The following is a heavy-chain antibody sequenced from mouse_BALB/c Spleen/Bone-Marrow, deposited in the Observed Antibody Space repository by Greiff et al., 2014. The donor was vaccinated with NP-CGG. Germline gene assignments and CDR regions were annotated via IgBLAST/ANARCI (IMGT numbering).Heavy chain of an antibody. V-gene: IGHV1-37*01. Sequence: EVKVVESGPELVKPGASVKLSCRASGSSFTDYFINWVKQSHGKSLEWIGRIHPYNGDTFYNQKFKVKATLTVDKSSNTARMELLSLTSEDSAVYYCGRYGYDAMDFWGQGTSVTVSS. D-gene: IGHD1-1*02. CDR3: GRYGYDAMDF. CDR2: IHPYNGDT. J-gene: IGHJ4*01. CDR1: GSSFTDYF.